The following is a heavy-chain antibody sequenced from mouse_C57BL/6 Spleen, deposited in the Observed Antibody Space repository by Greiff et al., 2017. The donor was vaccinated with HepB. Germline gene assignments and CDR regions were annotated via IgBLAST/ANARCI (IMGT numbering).Heavy chain of an antibody. J-gene: IGHJ4*01. CDR3: ARWGTVVDAMDY. V-gene: IGHV1-69*01. CDR2: IEPSDSYT. D-gene: IGHD1-1*01. CDR1: GYTFTSYW. Sequence: VQLQQPGAELVMPGASVKLSCKASGYTFTSYWMHWVKQRPGQGLEWIGEIEPSDSYTNYNQKFKGKSTLTVDKSSSTAYMQLSSLTSEDSAVYYCARWGTVVDAMDYWGQGTSVTVSS.